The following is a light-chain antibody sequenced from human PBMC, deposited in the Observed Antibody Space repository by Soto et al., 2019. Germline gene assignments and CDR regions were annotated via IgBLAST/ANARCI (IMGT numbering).Light chain of an antibody. V-gene: IGKV3-11*01. J-gene: IGKJ5*01. CDR2: DAS. CDR1: QSVSSY. CDR3: QQRSSWPDT. Sequence: EIVLTQSPATLSLSPGERATPSCRASQSVSSYLVWYQQKPGQAPRLLIYDASNRATGIPARFSGSGSGTDFTLTISSLEPEDSAVYFCQQRSSWPDTFGQGTRLEI.